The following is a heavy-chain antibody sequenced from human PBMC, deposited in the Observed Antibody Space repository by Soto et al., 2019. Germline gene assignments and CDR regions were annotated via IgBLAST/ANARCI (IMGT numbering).Heavy chain of an antibody. CDR3: AREPPCGGRCYDNYFDP. J-gene: IGHJ5*02. V-gene: IGHV1-3*04. CDR1: GYTLTYYP. D-gene: IGHD2-15*01. Sequence: ASVKVSCKASGYTLTYYPIHWVRQAPGQRLEWMGWINIGNGNTASSQKFQDRVTITRETSASTAYMELTSLRSEDTAVYYCAREPPCGGRCYDNYFDPWGQGTLVTVSS. CDR2: INIGNGNT.